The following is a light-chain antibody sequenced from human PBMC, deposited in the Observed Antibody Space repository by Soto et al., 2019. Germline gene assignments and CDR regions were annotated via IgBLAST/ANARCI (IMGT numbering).Light chain of an antibody. V-gene: IGKV3-15*01. J-gene: IGKJ4*01. CDR1: QSVSID. CDR3: QERNRWPRGT. Sequence: EIVMTQSPATLSVSPGERATLSCRASQSVSIDLAWYQQTPGQAPRLLIYGASTRATGIPVRFSGSGSGTDFTLTISSLEPEDFAVYYCQERNRWPRGTFGAGTKVDIK. CDR2: GAS.